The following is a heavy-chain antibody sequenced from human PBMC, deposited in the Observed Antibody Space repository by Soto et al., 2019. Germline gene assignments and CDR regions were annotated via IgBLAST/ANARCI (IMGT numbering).Heavy chain of an antibody. V-gene: IGHV3-73*01. CDR2: IRSKAHSYAT. CDR1: EFTFSDSA. CDR3: TRLEESGCSGDDCYSGYAY. J-gene: IGHJ4*02. D-gene: IGHD2-15*01. Sequence: VGSLRLSCSASEFTFSDSATHWVRHSSFKGLELVGRIRSKAHSYATAYIASVKGRFTISRDDSKNTAYLQMNSLNTEDTAIYYCTRLEESGCSGDDCYSGYAYWGQGTQVTVS.